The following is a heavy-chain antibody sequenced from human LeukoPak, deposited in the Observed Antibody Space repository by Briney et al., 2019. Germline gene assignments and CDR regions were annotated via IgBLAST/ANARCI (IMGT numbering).Heavy chain of an antibody. Sequence: PGGSLRLSCEASGFTFSSTWMSWVRQAPGKGLEWVALIRYDGSSKYYTDSVKGRFTISRDNFKNTLYVEMNSLRAEDTAVYYCAREAPIAPASSYDSSGYYYFDYWGQGTLVTVSS. CDR3: AREAPIAPASSYDSSGYYYFDY. CDR1: GFTFSSTW. D-gene: IGHD3-22*01. CDR2: IRYDGSSK. V-gene: IGHV3-30*02. J-gene: IGHJ4*02.